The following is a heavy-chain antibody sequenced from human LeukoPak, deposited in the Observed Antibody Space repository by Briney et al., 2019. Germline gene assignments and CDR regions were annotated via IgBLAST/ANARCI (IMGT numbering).Heavy chain of an antibody. Sequence: KPGGSLRLSCAASGFTFSSYSMNWVRQAPGKGLEWVSSISSSSSYIYYADSVKGRITISRDNAKNSLYLQMNSLRAEDTAVYYCARGLEFHDSETYDYWGQGTLVTVSS. D-gene: IGHD2-21*01. CDR2: ISSSSSYI. CDR1: GFTFSSYS. J-gene: IGHJ4*02. CDR3: ARGLEFHDSETYDY. V-gene: IGHV3-21*01.